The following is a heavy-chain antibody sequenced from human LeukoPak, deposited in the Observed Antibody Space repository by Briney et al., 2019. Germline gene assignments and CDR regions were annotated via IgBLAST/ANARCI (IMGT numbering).Heavy chain of an antibody. CDR2: INHSGST. CDR3: ARHSGVYGSGSPLDY. Sequence: NPSETLSLTCAVYGGSFSGYYWSWIRQPPGKGLEWIGEINHSGSTNYNPSLKSRVTISVDTSKNQFSLKLSSVTAADTAVYYCARHSGVYGSGSPLDYWGQGTLVTVSS. D-gene: IGHD3-10*01. V-gene: IGHV4-34*01. J-gene: IGHJ4*02. CDR1: GGSFSGYY.